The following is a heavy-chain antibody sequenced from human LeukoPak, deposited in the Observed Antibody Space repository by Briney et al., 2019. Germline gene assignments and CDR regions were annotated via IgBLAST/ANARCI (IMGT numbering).Heavy chain of an antibody. D-gene: IGHD6-13*01. V-gene: IGHV3-23*01. J-gene: IGHJ4*02. CDR2: ISGSGAST. CDR3: VRDIVPYSSNWYYFDY. CDR1: GLTFSTYG. Sequence: PGGSLRLSCAASGLTFSTYGMSWVRQAPGKGLEWVSAISGSGASTYYADSVKGRFTISRDNAKNSLNLQMNSLRAEDTAVYYCVRDIVPYSSNWYYFDYWGQGTLVTVSS.